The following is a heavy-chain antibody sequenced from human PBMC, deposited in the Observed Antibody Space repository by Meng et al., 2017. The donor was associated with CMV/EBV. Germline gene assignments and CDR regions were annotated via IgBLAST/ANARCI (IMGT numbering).Heavy chain of an antibody. Sequence: SETLSLTCTVSGGSISSYYWSWIRQPPGKGLEWIGYIYYSGSTYYNPSLKSRVTISVDTSKNQFSLKLSSVTAADTAVYYCASTYYYGSGSYNRPYYYYGMDVWGQGTTVTSP. J-gene: IGHJ6*02. CDR2: IYYSGST. CDR3: ASTYYYGSGSYNRPYYYYGMDV. V-gene: IGHV4-59*12. D-gene: IGHD3-10*01. CDR1: GGSISSYY.